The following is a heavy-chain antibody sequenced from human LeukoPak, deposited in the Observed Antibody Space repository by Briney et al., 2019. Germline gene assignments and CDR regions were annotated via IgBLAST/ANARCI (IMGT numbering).Heavy chain of an antibody. CDR3: ARGPNSNWSGLDF. D-gene: IGHD2/OR15-2a*01. CDR1: GFSFSTQR. V-gene: IGHV3-48*04. Sequence: GGSLRLSCAASGFSFSTQRMHWVRQAPGKGLEWVSYITNSGNSKSYADSVKGRFTVSRDNAKNTLYLQVNNLRAEDTAVYYCARGPNSNWSGLDFWGQGTLLTVSS. CDR2: ITNSGNSK. J-gene: IGHJ4*02.